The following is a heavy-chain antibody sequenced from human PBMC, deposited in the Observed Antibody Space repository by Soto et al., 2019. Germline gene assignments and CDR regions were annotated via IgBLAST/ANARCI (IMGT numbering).Heavy chain of an antibody. CDR3: ASSIMITFGGVIVVDAFDI. J-gene: IGHJ3*02. D-gene: IGHD3-16*02. CDR2: IIPIFGTA. Sequence: SVKVSCKASGGTFSSYAISWVRQAPGQGLEWMGGIIPIFGTANYAQKFQGRVTITADESTSTAHMELSSLRSEDTAVYYCASSIMITFGGVIVVDAFDIWGQGTMVTVSS. V-gene: IGHV1-69*13. CDR1: GGTFSSYA.